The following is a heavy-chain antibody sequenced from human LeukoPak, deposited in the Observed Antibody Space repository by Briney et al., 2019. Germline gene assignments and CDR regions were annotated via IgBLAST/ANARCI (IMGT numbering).Heavy chain of an antibody. J-gene: IGHJ6*02. Sequence: SETLSLTCTVSGGSISSYYWGWIRQPPGKGLEWIGSIYYSGSTYYTPSLKSRVTIFVDTSKNQFSLKLSSVTAADTAVYYCARQSNVDTAMITYYYYGMDVWGQGTTVTVSS. CDR1: GGSISSYY. D-gene: IGHD5-18*01. CDR3: ARQSNVDTAMITYYYYGMDV. CDR2: IYYSGST. V-gene: IGHV4-39*01.